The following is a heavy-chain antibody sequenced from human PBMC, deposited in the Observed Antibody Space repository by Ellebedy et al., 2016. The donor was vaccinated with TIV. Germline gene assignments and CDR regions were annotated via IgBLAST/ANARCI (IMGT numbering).Heavy chain of an antibody. CDR2: IYPGDSDT. J-gene: IGHJ4*02. Sequence: PGGSLRLSCKVSGYDFTDYWIGWVRQMPGKGLESMGIIYPGDSDTRYSPSFEGQVTISVDKSVTTAYVEWSSLKASDTAMYYCARHLGYADSEIDFWGQGTLVTVSS. CDR1: GYDFTDYW. CDR3: ARHLGYADSEIDF. V-gene: IGHV5-51*01. D-gene: IGHD4-17*01.